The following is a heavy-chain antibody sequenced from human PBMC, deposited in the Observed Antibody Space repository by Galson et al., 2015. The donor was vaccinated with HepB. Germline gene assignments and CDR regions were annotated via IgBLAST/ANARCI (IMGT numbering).Heavy chain of an antibody. V-gene: IGHV3-15*01. D-gene: IGHD3-9*01. Sequence: SLRLSCAASGITFSDAWMTWVRQAPGKGLEWVGRIKSKTDGETTDYAALVIGRFTISKDDSKNTLYLQINSLKTEDTAVYYCATNLRTYYDDLTGYYYYAMDVWGRGTTVTVSS. CDR3: ATNLRTYYDDLTGYYYYAMDV. J-gene: IGHJ6*02. CDR1: GITFSDAW. CDR2: IKSKTDGETT.